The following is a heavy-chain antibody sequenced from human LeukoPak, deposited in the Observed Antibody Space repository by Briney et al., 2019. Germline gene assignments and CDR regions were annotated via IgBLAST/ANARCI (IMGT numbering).Heavy chain of an antibody. V-gene: IGHV4-34*01. CDR1: GGSFSGYY. CDR3: ARGGYYYGSGSYYKLRWFDP. CDR2: INHSGST. J-gene: IGHJ5*02. D-gene: IGHD3-10*01. Sequence: PSETLSLTCAVYGGSFSGYYWSWIRQPPGKGLERIGEINHSGSTNYNPSLKSRVTISVDTSKNQFSLKLSSVTAADTAVYYCARGGYYYGSGSYYKLRWFDPWGQGTLVTVSS.